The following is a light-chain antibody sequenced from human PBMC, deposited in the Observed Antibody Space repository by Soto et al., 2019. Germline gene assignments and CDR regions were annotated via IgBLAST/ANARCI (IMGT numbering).Light chain of an antibody. V-gene: IGLV1-47*01. CDR2: RNN. CDR1: SSNIGSNY. Sequence: QPVLTQPPSASGTPGQRVTISCSGSSSNIGSNYVYWYQQLPGTAPKLLIYRNNQRPSGVPDRFSGSKSGTSASLAISGLRSEDEADYYCAAWDDSLSGQGVFGGGTKLTVL. J-gene: IGLJ2*01. CDR3: AAWDDSLSGQGV.